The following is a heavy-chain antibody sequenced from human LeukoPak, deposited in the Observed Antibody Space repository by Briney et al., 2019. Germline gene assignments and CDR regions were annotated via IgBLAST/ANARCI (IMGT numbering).Heavy chain of an antibody. CDR1: GGSISSYY. V-gene: IGHV4-59*01. Sequence: QSSETLSLTCTVSGGSISSYYWSWIRQPPGKGLEWIGYIYYSGSTNYNPSLKSRVTISVDTSKNQFSLKLSSVTAADTAVYYCARDGGDFWSGYYNWFDPWGQGTLVTVSS. CDR2: IYYSGST. J-gene: IGHJ5*02. D-gene: IGHD3-3*01. CDR3: ARDGGDFWSGYYNWFDP.